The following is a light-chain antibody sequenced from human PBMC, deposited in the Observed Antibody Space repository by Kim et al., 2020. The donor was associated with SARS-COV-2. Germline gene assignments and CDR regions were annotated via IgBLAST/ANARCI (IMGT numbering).Light chain of an antibody. Sequence: ASVGERVTITCRASQSIGLWLAWYQQKLGKAPKVLVYKASTLERGVPSRFSGTGSGTEFTLTISSLQPDDFATYHCQQYHSSLWTFGQGTKVDIK. J-gene: IGKJ1*01. CDR2: KAS. CDR1: QSIGLW. CDR3: QQYHSSLWT. V-gene: IGKV1-5*03.